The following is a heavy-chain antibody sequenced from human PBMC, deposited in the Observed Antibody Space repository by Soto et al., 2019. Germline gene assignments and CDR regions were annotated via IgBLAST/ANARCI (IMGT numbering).Heavy chain of an antibody. CDR2: IIPIFGTA. J-gene: IGHJ4*02. Sequence: SVKVSCKASGGTFSSYAISWVRQAPGQGLAWMGGIIPIFGTANYAQKFQGRVTITADESTSTAYMELSSLRAEDTAGHDHARGSKWDYYESSGYYLPXDYWGQGTLVTVSS. CDR1: GGTFSSYA. D-gene: IGHD3-22*01. V-gene: IGHV1-69*13. CDR3: ARGSKWDYYESSGYYLPXDY.